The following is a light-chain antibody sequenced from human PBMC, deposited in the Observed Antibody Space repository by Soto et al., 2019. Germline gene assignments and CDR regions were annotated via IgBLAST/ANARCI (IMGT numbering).Light chain of an antibody. J-gene: IGLJ3*02. CDR1: SSDVGSYNY. V-gene: IGLV2-14*01. CDR2: GVS. CDR3: ISYTASSTLWV. Sequence: QSALTQPASVSGSPGQSITISCTGTSSDVGSYNYVSWYQQHPGKAPKLMISGVSDRPSGVSNRFSGSKSGNTASLTISGLQAEDEDDSSRISYTASSTLWVFGGGTQLTVL.